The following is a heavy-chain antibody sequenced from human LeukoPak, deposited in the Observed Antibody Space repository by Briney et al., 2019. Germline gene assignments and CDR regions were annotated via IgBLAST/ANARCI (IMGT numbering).Heavy chain of an antibody. CDR2: IYIGDDP. J-gene: IGHJ4*02. V-gene: IGHV3-53*04. CDR1: GLTVSSSY. Sequence: GGSLRLSCAASGLTVSSSYMSWVRQAPGKGLEWVSIIYIGDDPHYADSVKGRFTISRHNSKNTLYLQMNNLRAEDTAVYYCARVRPWVFDYWGQGTLVTVCS. CDR3: ARVRPWVFDY.